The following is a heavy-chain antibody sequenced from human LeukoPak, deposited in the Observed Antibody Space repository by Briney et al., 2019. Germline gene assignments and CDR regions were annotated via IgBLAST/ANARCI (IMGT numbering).Heavy chain of an antibody. Sequence: SETLSLTCTVSGGSISSYYWSWIRQPPEKGLEWIGYIYYSGSTNYNPSLKSRVTISVDTSKNQFSLKLSSVTAADTAVYYCARRRGDSSGQIDYWGQGTLVTVSS. J-gene: IGHJ4*02. CDR3: ARRRGDSSGQIDY. CDR2: IYYSGST. CDR1: GGSISSYY. D-gene: IGHD6-19*01. V-gene: IGHV4-59*01.